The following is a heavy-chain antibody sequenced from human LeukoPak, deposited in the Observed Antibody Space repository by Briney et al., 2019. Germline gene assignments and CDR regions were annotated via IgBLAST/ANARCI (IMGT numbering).Heavy chain of an antibody. CDR3: AKDPMVRGSTYDY. D-gene: IGHD3-10*01. J-gene: IGHJ4*02. CDR1: GFTFRSYG. CDR2: ISGRGTT. Sequence: GGSLRLSCATSGFTFRSYGMHWVRQAPGKGLEWVSAISGRGTTYYADSVKGRFTISRDNSKNTLYLQMNSLRAEDTAVYYCAKDPMVRGSTYDYWGQGTLVTVSS. V-gene: IGHV3-23*01.